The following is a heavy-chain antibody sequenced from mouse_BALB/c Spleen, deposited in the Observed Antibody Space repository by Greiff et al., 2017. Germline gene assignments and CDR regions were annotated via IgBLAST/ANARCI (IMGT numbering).Heavy chain of an antibody. J-gene: IGHJ4*01. Sequence: VQLQQSGPSLVKPSQTLSLTCSVTGDSITSGYWNWIRKFPGNKLEYMGYISYSGSTYYNPSLKSRISITRDTSKNQYYLQLNSVTTEDTATYYCAFITTVVAPYYYAMDYWGQGTSVTVSS. CDR2: ISYSGST. CDR1: GDSITSGY. CDR3: AFITTVVAPYYYAMDY. D-gene: IGHD1-1*01. V-gene: IGHV3-8*02.